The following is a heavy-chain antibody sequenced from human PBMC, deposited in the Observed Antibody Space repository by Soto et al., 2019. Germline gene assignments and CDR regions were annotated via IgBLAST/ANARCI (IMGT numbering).Heavy chain of an antibody. CDR3: ARGYSDFWSGYLGWFDP. J-gene: IGHJ5*02. V-gene: IGHV4-59*01. CDR1: GGSISSFY. CDR2: IYYSGST. Sequence: QVQLQESGPGLVKPSETLSLTCTVSGGSISSFYWSWIRQPPGKGLEWIGYIYYSGSTNYNPSLKSRVTISVDTSKNQFSLKLSSVTAADTAVYYCARGYSDFWSGYLGWFDPWGQGILVTVSS. D-gene: IGHD3-3*01.